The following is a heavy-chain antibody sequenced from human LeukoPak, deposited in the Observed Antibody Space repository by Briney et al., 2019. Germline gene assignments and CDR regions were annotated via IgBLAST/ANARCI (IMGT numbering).Heavy chain of an antibody. J-gene: IGHJ6*03. CDR2: IIPIFGTA. CDR1: GGTFSSYA. D-gene: IGHD3-10*01. CDR3: ARNYYGSGSYNRDYYYYYYMDV. V-gene: IGHV1-69*13. Sequence: SVKVSCKASGGTFSSYAISWVRQAPGQGLEWMGGIIPIFGTANYAQKFQGRVTITADESTSTAYMELSSLRSEDTAVYYCARNYYGSGSYNRDYYYYYYMDVWGKGTTVTISS.